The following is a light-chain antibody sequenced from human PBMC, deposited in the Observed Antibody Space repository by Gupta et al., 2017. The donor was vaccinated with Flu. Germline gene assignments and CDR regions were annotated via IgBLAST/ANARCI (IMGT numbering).Light chain of an antibody. V-gene: IGLV2-11*01. CDR1: SNDVGIYDY. Sequence: QSALTQPRSVSGSPGQSVTIYCTGSSNDVGIYDYVSWYQQHPGKAPKVMIYDVTNRPSGVPDRFSGSKSGNTASLTISGLQADDEADYYCCSYAGRYNHDYVFGSGTRVSVL. CDR3: CSYAGRYNHDYV. CDR2: DVT. J-gene: IGLJ1*01.